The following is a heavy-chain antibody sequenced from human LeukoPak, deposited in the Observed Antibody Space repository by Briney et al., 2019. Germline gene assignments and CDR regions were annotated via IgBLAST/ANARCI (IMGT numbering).Heavy chain of an antibody. D-gene: IGHD4-23*01. CDR1: GFTFSSYS. J-gene: IGHJ4*02. Sequence: PGGSLRLSCAASGFTFSSYSMHWVRQAPGKGLEWVAVISYDGSNKYYADSVKGRFTISRDNSKNTLYLQMNSLRAEDTAVYYCAATTVVTPFDYWGQGTLVTVSS. CDR2: ISYDGSNK. CDR3: AATTVVTPFDY. V-gene: IGHV3-30*03.